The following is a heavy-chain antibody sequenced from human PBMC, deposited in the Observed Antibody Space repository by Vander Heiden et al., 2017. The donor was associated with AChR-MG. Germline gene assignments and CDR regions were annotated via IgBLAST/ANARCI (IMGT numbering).Heavy chain of an antibody. V-gene: IGHV1-69*01. Sequence: QVQLVQSGAEVKKPGSSVKVACKASGGTFSSYAINWCRQDPGQGLEWMGGIIPILGTANYAQKVKGRVTITAEESTSTAYRELSSLRSEDTAVYYCARGRIFGVLTPYDYYMDVWGKGTTVTVSS. D-gene: IGHD3-3*01. CDR1: GGTFSSYA. CDR3: ARGRIFGVLTPYDYYMDV. CDR2: IIPILGTA. J-gene: IGHJ6*03.